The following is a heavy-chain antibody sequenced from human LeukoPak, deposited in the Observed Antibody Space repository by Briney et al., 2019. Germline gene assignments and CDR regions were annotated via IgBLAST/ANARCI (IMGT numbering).Heavy chain of an antibody. CDR1: GGSFSGYY. J-gene: IGHJ5*02. CDR2: INHSGST. CDR3: ARVNRIRGWFDP. Sequence: SETLSLTCAVYGGSFSGYYWSWIRQPPGKGLEWIGEINHSGSTNYNPSLKSRVTISVDTSKNQFSLKLSSVTAADTAVYYCARVNRIRGWFDPWGQGTLVTVSS. V-gene: IGHV4-34*01.